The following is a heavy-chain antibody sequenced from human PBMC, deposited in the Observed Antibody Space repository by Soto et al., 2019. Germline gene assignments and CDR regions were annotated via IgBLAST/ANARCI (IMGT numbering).Heavy chain of an antibody. J-gene: IGHJ4*02. D-gene: IGHD4-17*01. V-gene: IGHV1-24*01. Sequence: ASVKVSCKVSGYTLTELSMHWVRQAPGKGLEWMGGFDPEDGETIYAQKFQGRVTMTEDTSTDTAYMELSSLRSEDTAVYYCATDLGYGDYETFDYWGQGTLVIVSS. CDR3: ATDLGYGDYETFDY. CDR2: FDPEDGET. CDR1: GYTLTELS.